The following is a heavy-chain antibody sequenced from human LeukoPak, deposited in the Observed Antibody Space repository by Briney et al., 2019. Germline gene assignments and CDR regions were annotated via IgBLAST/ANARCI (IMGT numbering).Heavy chain of an antibody. D-gene: IGHD1-14*01. CDR3: ARAEGIEYYFDY. V-gene: IGHV4-61*02. CDR2: IYTSGST. CDR1: GGSTSSGSYY. Sequence: SQTLSLTCTVSGGSTSSGSYYWSWIRQPAGKGLEWIGRIYTSGSTNYNPSLKSRVTISVDTSKNQFSLKLSSVTAADTAVYYCARAEGIEYYFDYWGQGTLATVSS. J-gene: IGHJ4*02.